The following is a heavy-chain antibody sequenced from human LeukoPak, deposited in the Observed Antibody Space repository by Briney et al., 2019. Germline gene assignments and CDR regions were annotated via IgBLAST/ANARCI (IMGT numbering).Heavy chain of an antibody. CDR2: INPNSGGT. CDR1: GYTFTGYY. D-gene: IGHD3-16*01. V-gene: IGHV1-2*02. J-gene: IGHJ6*02. Sequence: ASVKVSCKASGYTFTGYYMHWVRQAPGQGLEWMGWINPNSGGTNYAQKFQGRVTMTRDTSISTAYMELSRLRSDDTAVYYCARVGGSYYYYGMDVWGQGTTATVSS. CDR3: ARVGGSYYYYGMDV.